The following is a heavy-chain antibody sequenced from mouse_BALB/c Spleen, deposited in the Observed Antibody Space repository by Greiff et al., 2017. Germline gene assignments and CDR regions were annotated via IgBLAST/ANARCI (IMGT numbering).Heavy chain of an antibody. D-gene: IGHD2-14*01. J-gene: IGHJ3*01. CDR1: GFTFTDYY. CDR3: ARERYDTAY. CDR2: IRNKANGYTT. Sequence: EVHLVESGGGLVQPGGSLRLSCATSGFTFTDYYMSWVRQPPGKALEWLGFIRNKANGYTTEYSASVKGRFTISRDNSQSILYLQMNTLRAEDSATYYCARERYDTAYWGQGTLVTVSA. V-gene: IGHV7-3*02.